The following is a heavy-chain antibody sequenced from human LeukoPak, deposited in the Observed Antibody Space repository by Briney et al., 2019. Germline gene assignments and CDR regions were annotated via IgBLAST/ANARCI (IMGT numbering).Heavy chain of an antibody. CDR1: GFTFSSYW. CDR3: AREGSSGLYYYYMDV. D-gene: IGHD6-6*01. J-gene: IGHJ6*03. Sequence: GGSLRLSCAASGFTFSSYWMSWVRQAPGKGLEWVANIKQDGSEKYYVDSVKGRFTISRDNAKNSLYLQMNSLRAEDTAVYYCAREGSSGLYYYYMDVWGKGTTVTISS. CDR2: IKQDGSEK. V-gene: IGHV3-7*01.